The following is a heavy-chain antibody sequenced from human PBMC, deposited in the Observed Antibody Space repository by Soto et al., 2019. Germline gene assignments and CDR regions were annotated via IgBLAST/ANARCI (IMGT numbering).Heavy chain of an antibody. J-gene: IGHJ4*01. CDR2: ANAGNGNT. CDR3: ATDSWVRGSNKWDCDY. CDR1: GYTFTNHA. D-gene: IGHD1-26*01. V-gene: IGHV1-3*01. Sequence: QVQLVQSGAEVKKPGASVKVSCKASGYTFTNHAIYWVRQAPGQRREWLGWANAGNGNTKYSQTFQGRVTLTRDTSASTADMDLSSLRSEDTAVYYCATDSWVRGSNKWDCDYWGQGTRVTVSS.